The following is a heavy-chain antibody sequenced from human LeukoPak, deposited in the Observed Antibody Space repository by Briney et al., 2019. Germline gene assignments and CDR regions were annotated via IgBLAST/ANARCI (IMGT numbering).Heavy chain of an antibody. Sequence: GASVTVSCKASGYSFYNFCMHWVRQAPGQGVEWMGVINPSGENKRYAQKFQGRVTLTRDMSTSTVHMELSSLRSEDTAVYYCARATRGYDTGRDLDYWGQGTLVTVSS. CDR3: ARATRGYDTGRDLDY. CDR2: INPSGENK. V-gene: IGHV1-46*02. D-gene: IGHD3-10*01. J-gene: IGHJ4*02. CDR1: GYSFYNFC.